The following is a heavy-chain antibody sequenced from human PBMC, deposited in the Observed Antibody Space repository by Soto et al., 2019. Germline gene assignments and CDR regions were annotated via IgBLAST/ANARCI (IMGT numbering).Heavy chain of an antibody. CDR2: IYYSGST. J-gene: IGHJ4*02. D-gene: IGHD4-17*01. Sequence: SETLSLTCTVSGGSISSYYWSWIRQPPGKGLEWIGYIYYSGSTNYNPSLKSRVTISVDTSKNQFSLKLSSVTAADTAVYYCARTPDYGDYYSFDYWGQGTLVTV. CDR3: ARTPDYGDYYSFDY. V-gene: IGHV4-59*01. CDR1: GGSISSYY.